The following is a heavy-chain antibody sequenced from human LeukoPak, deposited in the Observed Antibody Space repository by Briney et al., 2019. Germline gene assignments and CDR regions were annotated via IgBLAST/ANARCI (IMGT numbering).Heavy chain of an antibody. CDR2: INTGGTII. CDR3: ARQFGYSSGWYDY. J-gene: IGHJ4*02. D-gene: IGHD6-13*01. CDR1: GFTFSFYE. V-gene: IGHV3-48*03. Sequence: GGSLRLSCAASGFTFSFYEMNWVRQAPGKGLEWVSYINTGGTIIYYADSVKGRFTISRDNAKNSLYLQMNSLRAEDTAVYYCARQFGYSSGWYDYWGQGTLVNLSS.